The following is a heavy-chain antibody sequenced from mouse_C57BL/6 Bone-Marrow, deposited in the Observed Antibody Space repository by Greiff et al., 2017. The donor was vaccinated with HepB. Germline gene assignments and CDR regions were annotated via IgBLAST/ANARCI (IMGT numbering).Heavy chain of an antibody. J-gene: IGHJ3*01. CDR2: ISSGGSYT. V-gene: IGHV5-6*01. Sequence: EVHLVESGGDLVKPGGSLKLSCAASGFTFSSYGMSWVRPTPDKRLEWVATISSGGSYTYYPDSVKGRFTISRDNAKNTLYLQMSSLKSEDTAMYYCARWRLRPRFAYWGQGTLVTVSA. CDR3: ARWRLRPRFAY. D-gene: IGHD2-2*01. CDR1: GFTFSSYG.